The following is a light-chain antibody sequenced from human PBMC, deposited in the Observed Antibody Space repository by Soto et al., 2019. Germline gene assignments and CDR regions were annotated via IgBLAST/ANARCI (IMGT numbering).Light chain of an antibody. J-gene: IGKJ4*01. CDR1: QSVGTY. CDR2: DAS. Sequence: EIVLTQSPATPSLSPGERATLSCRASQSVGTYLAWYQKKPGQAPTLLIYDASIRSTGIPARFSGSGSGTGFTLGISSPEPEDFAVYYCEQRTNWPPLTFGGGSMVEIK. V-gene: IGKV3-11*01. CDR3: EQRTNWPPLT.